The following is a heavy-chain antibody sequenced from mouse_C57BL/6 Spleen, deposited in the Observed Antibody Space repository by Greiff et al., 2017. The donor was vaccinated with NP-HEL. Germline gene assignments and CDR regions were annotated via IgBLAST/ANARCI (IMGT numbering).Heavy chain of an antibody. CDR1: GYTFTSYW. V-gene: IGHV1-50*01. CDR3: AREKGQGY. D-gene: IGHD3-3*01. CDR2: IDPSDSYT. Sequence: QVQLQQPGAELVKPGASVKLSCKASGYTFTSYWMQWVKQRPGQGLEWIGEIDPSDSYTNYNQKFKGKATLTVDTSSSTAYMQLSSLTSEDSAVYYCAREKGQGYWGQGTTLTVSS. J-gene: IGHJ2*01.